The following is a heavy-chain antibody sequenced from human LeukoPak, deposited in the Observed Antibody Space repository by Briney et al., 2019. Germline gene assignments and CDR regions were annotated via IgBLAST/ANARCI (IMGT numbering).Heavy chain of an antibody. D-gene: IGHD6-19*01. CDR3: ARLPYSSGWYSWDY. V-gene: IGHV4-34*01. CDR1: GGSFSGYY. J-gene: IGHJ4*02. CDR2: INHSGST. Sequence: PSETLSLTCAVYGGSFSGYYWSWIRQPPGKGLEWIGEINHSGSTNYNPSLKSRVTISVDTSKNQFSLKLSSVTAADTAVYYCARLPYSSGWYSWDYWGQGTLVTVSS.